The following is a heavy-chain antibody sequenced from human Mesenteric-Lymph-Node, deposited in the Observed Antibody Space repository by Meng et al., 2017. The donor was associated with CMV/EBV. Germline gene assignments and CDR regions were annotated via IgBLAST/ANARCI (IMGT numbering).Heavy chain of an antibody. CDR2: IRYDGSNK. J-gene: IGHJ6*02. CDR3: ARDQDTSSYSMDV. Sequence: GESLKISCVASGLTFSTFGVHWVRQAPGKGLEWVAFIRYDGSNKNYVDSVKGRFTISRDNSKNTVYLQMNSLRPEDTAVYYCARDQDTSSYSMDVWGQGTTVTVSS. D-gene: IGHD6-13*01. CDR1: GLTFSTFG. V-gene: IGHV3-30*02.